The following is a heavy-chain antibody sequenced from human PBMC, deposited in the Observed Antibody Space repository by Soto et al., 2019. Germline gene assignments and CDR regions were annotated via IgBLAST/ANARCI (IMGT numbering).Heavy chain of an antibody. Sequence: QVQLVQSGAEVKKPGSSVKVSCKASGGTFSSYAISWVRHAPGQGLEWMGGIIPISGTANYAQKFRGRVTITADESTSTAYMELSSLRSEDTAVYYCARSQGSSTSLEIYYYYYYGMDVWGQGTTVTVSS. CDR2: IIPISGTA. D-gene: IGHD2-2*01. V-gene: IGHV1-69*01. J-gene: IGHJ6*02. CDR3: ARSQGSSTSLEIYYYYYYGMDV. CDR1: GGTFSSYA.